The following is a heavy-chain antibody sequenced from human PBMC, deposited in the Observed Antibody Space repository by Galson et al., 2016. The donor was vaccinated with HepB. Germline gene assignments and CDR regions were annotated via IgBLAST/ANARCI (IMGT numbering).Heavy chain of an antibody. V-gene: IGHV4-61*01. CDR3: ASLGYCGGGTCSSTSFS. Sequence: SETLSLTCTVSGDSVSSGNYYWSWIRQPPGRGLEWIGYVYYSGSTNYNPALKSRVTFSADTSKNQYSLTLRSVPAADTAVYYCASLGYCGGGTCSSTSFSWGQGTLVTVSS. CDR1: GDSVSSGNYY. D-gene: IGHD2-15*01. CDR2: VYYSGST. J-gene: IGHJ5*02.